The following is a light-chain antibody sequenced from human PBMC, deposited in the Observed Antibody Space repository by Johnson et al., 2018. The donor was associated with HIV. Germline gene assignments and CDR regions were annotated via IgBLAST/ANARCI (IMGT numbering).Light chain of an antibody. V-gene: IGLV1-51*02. CDR3: GTGDSSLSGHYV. J-gene: IGLJ1*01. CDR1: SSTIGNYY. Sequence: QSVLTQPPSVSAAPGQKVTISCSGSSSTIGNYYVSWYQQFPGTAPKLLIYEHSKRPSGIPDRFSGSKPGTSATLGITGLQTGDEAEYYCGTGDSSLSGHYVFGPGTEVTVL. CDR2: EHS.